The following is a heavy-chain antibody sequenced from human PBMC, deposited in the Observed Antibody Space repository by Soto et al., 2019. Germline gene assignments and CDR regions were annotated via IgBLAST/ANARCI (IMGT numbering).Heavy chain of an antibody. CDR1: GFTFDDYA. V-gene: IGHV3-9*01. Sequence: PGGSLSLSCAASGFTFDDYAMHWVRQAPGKGLEWVSGISWNSDKIDYADSVRGRFTISRDNAKNSLYLQMNSLRAEDTALYYCTKEVGSAGGWFDPWGQGTLVTVSS. J-gene: IGHJ5*02. D-gene: IGHD3-10*01. CDR3: TKEVGSAGGWFDP. CDR2: ISWNSDKI.